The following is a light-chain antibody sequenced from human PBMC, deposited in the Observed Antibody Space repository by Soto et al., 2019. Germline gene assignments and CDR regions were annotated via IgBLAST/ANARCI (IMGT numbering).Light chain of an antibody. CDR2: GAS. CDR3: HQYFRWPPWT. J-gene: IGKJ1*01. Sequence: EVLVTQSPATLSVSPGEGVTLSCRASQSVSTDLAWYQHKPGQAPRLLIFGASIRAIGVPDRFSGSGSGTDFTFTISSLQSEDSAIYYCHQYFRWPPWTFGQGTKVEV. CDR1: QSVSTD. V-gene: IGKV3-15*01.